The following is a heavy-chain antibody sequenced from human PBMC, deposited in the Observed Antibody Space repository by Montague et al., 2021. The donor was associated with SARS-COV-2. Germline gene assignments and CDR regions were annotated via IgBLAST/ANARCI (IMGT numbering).Heavy chain of an antibody. Sequence: SLRLSYAASGFTFSSYETNWVRQAPGKGLEWVSYISSSGSTIYYADSVXGLFTISRDNAKNSLYLQMNSLRAEDTAVYYCARGGTYYDFWSGYRNYYYAMDVWGQGTTVTVSS. CDR1: GFTFSSYE. J-gene: IGHJ6*02. CDR3: ARGGTYYDFWSGYRNYYYAMDV. D-gene: IGHD3-3*01. V-gene: IGHV3-48*03. CDR2: ISSSGSTI.